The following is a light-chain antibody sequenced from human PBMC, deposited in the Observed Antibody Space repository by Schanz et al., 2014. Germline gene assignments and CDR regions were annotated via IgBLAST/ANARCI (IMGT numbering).Light chain of an antibody. V-gene: IGKV3-15*01. CDR1: QSVSTY. Sequence: EIVLTQSPATLSLSPGERATLSCRASQSVSTYLAWYQQKPGQAPRLLINGASTRATGIPARFSGSGSGTEFNLTISSLQSEDFAVYYCQQYNNWPPLTFGGGTKVVIK. CDR2: GAS. J-gene: IGKJ4*01. CDR3: QQYNNWPPLT.